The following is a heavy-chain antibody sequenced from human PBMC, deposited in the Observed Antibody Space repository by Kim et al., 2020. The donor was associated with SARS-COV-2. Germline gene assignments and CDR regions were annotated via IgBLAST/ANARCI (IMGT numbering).Heavy chain of an antibody. J-gene: IGHJ3*02. CDR3: ASSRLRGTHDPFDI. V-gene: IGHV5-51*01. Sequence: SPSFQGQVTISADKSISTAYLQWSSLKASDTAMYYCASSRLRGTHDPFDIWGQGTMVTVSS. D-gene: IGHD3-10*01.